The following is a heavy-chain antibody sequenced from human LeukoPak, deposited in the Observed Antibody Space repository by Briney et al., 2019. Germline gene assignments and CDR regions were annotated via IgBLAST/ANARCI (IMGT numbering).Heavy chain of an antibody. CDR3: TTDAYGDYFDY. Sequence: PGGSLRLSCAASGFTFSSYWMSWVRQAPGKGLEWVGRIKSKTDGGTTDYAAPVKGRFTISRDDSKNTLYLQMNSLKTEDTAVYYCTTDAYGDYFDYWGQGTLVTVSS. D-gene: IGHD4-17*01. V-gene: IGHV3-15*01. CDR2: IKSKTDGGTT. J-gene: IGHJ4*02. CDR1: GFTFSSYW.